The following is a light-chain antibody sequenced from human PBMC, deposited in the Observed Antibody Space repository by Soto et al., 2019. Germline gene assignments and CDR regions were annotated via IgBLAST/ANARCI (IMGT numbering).Light chain of an antibody. CDR3: QTWGTGIQV. V-gene: IGLV4-69*01. CDR2: LNSDGSH. Sequence: QLVLTQSPSASASLGALVKLTCTLSSGHSNYAIAWHQQQPEKGPRYLMKLNSDGSHSKGDGIPDRFSGSSSGAERYLTISSLQSEDEADYYCQTWGTGIQVFGGGTKLTVL. J-gene: IGLJ3*02. CDR1: SGHSNYA.